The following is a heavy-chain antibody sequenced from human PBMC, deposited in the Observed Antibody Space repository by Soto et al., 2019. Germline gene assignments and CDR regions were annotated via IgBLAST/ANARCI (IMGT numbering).Heavy chain of an antibody. CDR2: IYYSGST. CDR3: ASRGTNYYYYGMDA. V-gene: IGHV4-39*01. CDR1: GGSISSSSYY. D-gene: IGHD1-1*01. Sequence: PSETLSLTCTVSGGSISSSSYYWGWIRQPPGKGLEWIGSIYYSGSTYYNPSLKSRVTISVDTSKNQFSLKLSSVTAADTAVYYCASRGTNYYYYGMDAWGQGTTVTVS. J-gene: IGHJ6*02.